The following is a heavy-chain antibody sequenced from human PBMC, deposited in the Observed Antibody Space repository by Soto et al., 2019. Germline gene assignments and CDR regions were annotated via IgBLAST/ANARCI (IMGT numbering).Heavy chain of an antibody. J-gene: IGHJ3*02. D-gene: IGHD3-22*01. CDR2: IYHSGNT. V-gene: IGHV4-31*03. Sequence: QVQLQESGPGLVKPSQTLSLTCTVSGDSISSGGYYWTWIRQHPGKGLEWIGYIYHSGNTYYNPSLKSRVAISVDTSKNQFSLQLSSVTAADTAVYYCARQHFVSSGYYYSFGFDIWGQGTMVTVSS. CDR3: ARQHFVSSGYYYSFGFDI. CDR1: GDSISSGGYY.